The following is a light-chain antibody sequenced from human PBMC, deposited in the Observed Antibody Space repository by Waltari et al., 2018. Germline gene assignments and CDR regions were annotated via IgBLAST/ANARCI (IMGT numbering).Light chain of an antibody. Sequence: QSVLTQPPSAFETPGQRVTIPCSGGYSNVGSANVYWYQQLPGTAPKLLSYNNNLRPSGVPDRFSGSKSGTSASLAISGLRSEDEADYYCAAWDSSLSGYVFGTGTKVTVL. CDR3: AAWDSSLSGYV. CDR1: YSNVGSAN. V-gene: IGLV1-47*01. J-gene: IGLJ1*01. CDR2: NNN.